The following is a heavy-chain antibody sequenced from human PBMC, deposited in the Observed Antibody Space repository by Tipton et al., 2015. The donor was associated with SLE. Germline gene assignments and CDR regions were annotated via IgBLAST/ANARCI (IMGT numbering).Heavy chain of an antibody. V-gene: IGHV3-9*01. CDR1: GFKFDDYA. D-gene: IGHD6-13*01. Sequence: SLRLSCAASGFKFDDYAPHWVRQAPGKGLEWVSGISWNGNSVGYADSVKGRFTISRDNAKNSLYLQMNGLRADDTAVYYCAKDRSSSSWYYYYGMDVWGLGTTVTVTS. CDR2: ISWNGNSV. J-gene: IGHJ6*02. CDR3: AKDRSSSSWYYYYGMDV.